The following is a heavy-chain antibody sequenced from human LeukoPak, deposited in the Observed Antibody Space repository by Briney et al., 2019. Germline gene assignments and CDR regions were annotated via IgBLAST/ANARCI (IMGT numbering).Heavy chain of an antibody. J-gene: IGHJ4*02. V-gene: IGHV1-2*06. CDR3: ARDSHVTIFGVVTIIQWDY. D-gene: IGHD3-3*01. CDR1: GYTFTGYY. Sequence: ASVKVSCKASGYTFTGYYMHWVRQAPGQGLEWMGRINPNSGGTNYAQKFQGRVTMTRDTSISTAYMELSRLRSDDTAVYYCARDSHVTIFGVVTIIQWDYWGQGTLVTVSS. CDR2: INPNSGGT.